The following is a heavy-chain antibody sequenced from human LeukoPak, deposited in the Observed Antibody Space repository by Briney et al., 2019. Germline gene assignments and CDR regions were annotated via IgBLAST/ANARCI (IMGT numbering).Heavy chain of an antibody. CDR2: ISYSGNT. D-gene: IGHD3-10*01. J-gene: IGHJ2*01. V-gene: IGHV4-39*02. CDR1: GASISDTSYY. CDR3: ARGRVWFGFFDL. Sequence: SETLSLTCTVSGASISDTSYYWGWIRQPPGKGLEWIGTISYSGNTYYDPSLKSRLIISVDTSKNQFSLSLTSLTVANTGLYYCARGRVWFGFFDLWGRGTLVTVSS.